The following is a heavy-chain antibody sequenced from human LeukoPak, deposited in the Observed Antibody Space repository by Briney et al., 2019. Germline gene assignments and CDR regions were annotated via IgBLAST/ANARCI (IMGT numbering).Heavy chain of an antibody. Sequence: SGTLSLTCAVSGGSISSSNWWSWVRQPPGKGLEWIGEIYHSGSTNYNPSLKSRVTISVDKSKNQFSLKLSSVTAADTAVYYCARDGSGSPVVEKSYNWFDPWGQGTLVTVSS. J-gene: IGHJ5*02. V-gene: IGHV4-4*02. D-gene: IGHD1-26*01. CDR1: GGSISSSNW. CDR2: IYHSGST. CDR3: ARDGSGSPVVEKSYNWFDP.